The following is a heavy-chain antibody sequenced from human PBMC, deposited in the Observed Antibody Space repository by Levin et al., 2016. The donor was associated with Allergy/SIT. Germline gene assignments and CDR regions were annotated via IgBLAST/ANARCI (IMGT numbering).Heavy chain of an antibody. CDR3: ARSDYDSYYYYGLDV. CDR2: ISSSSTYI. Sequence: GESLKISCAASGFTFSSYGMTWLRQAPGKGLEWVSSISSSSTYISYADSVKGRFTISRDSAENSLYLQMNSLRAEDTAVYYCARSDYDSYYYYGLDVWGQGTTVTVSS. D-gene: IGHD5-12*01. V-gene: IGHV3-21*01. J-gene: IGHJ6*02. CDR1: GFTFSSYG.